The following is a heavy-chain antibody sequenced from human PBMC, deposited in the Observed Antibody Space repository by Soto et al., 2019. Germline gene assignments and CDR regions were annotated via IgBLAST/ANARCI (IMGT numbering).Heavy chain of an antibody. CDR2: ISWTSDSV. Sequence: SLRLSCATSGFNFEDYAMHWVRQAPGKGLQWVSGISWTSDSVGYADSVKGRFIISRDNAKKSLNLETNSLRGDDTALYYCVKDKYSSSSATAFDFWGQGTLVTVSS. V-gene: IGHV3-9*01. CDR1: GFNFEDYA. D-gene: IGHD6-6*01. J-gene: IGHJ4*02. CDR3: VKDKYSSSSATAFDF.